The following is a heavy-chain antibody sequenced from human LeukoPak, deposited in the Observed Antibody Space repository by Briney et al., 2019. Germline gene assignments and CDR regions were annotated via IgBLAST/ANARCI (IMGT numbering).Heavy chain of an antibody. V-gene: IGHV3-30*18. Sequence: GGSLRLSCAASGFIFSTYDMHWVRQAPGKGLEWVAVISYDRSNKYYADSVKGRFTISRDNSKNTLYLQMNSLRAEDTAVYYCAKSYYDFWSGHYQTFDYWGQGTLVTVSS. CDR3: AKSYYDFWSGHYQTFDY. CDR1: GFIFSTYD. J-gene: IGHJ4*02. CDR2: ISYDRSNK. D-gene: IGHD3-3*01.